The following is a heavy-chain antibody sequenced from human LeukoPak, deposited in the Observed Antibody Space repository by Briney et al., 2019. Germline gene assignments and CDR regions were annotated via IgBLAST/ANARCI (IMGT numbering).Heavy chain of an antibody. CDR1: GFTVSSNY. D-gene: IGHD1-26*01. J-gene: IGHJ4*02. CDR2: IHSGGST. Sequence: GGSLRLSRAASGFTVSSNYMSWVRQAPGKGLEWVSVIHSGGSTYYADSVKGRFTISRDNSKNTLYLQMNSLRAEDTAVYYCARGTHWDPRYFDYWGQGTLVAVSP. CDR3: ARGTHWDPRYFDY. V-gene: IGHV3-66*01.